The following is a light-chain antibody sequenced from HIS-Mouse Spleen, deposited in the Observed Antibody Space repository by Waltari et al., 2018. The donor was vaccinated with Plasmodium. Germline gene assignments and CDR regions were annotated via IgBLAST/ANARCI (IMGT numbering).Light chain of an antibody. V-gene: IGLV3-1*01. CDR1: HCGANY. Sequence: SYELTQPPSVSVSPGQTASITCSGVHCGANYPCWYQQKPGQSPVLVIYQDSKRPSGIPERFSGSNSGNTATLTISGTQAMDEADYYCQAWDSSTVVFGGGTKLTVL. CDR3: QAWDSSTVV. CDR2: QDS. J-gene: IGLJ2*01.